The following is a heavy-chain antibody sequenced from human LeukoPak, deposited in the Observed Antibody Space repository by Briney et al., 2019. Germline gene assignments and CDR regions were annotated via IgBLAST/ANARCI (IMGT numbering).Heavy chain of an antibody. CDR2: IYYSGST. V-gene: IGHV4-30-4*01. J-gene: IGHJ6*02. CDR3: ARERGLLWFGELSDYYYYGMDV. Sequence: SETLSLTCTVSGGSISSGDYYWSWIRQPPGKGLEWIGYIYYSGSTYYNPSLKSRVTISVDTSKNQFSLKLSSVTAADTAVYYCARERGLLWFGELSDYYYYGMDVWGQGTTVTVSS. D-gene: IGHD3-10*01. CDR1: GGSISSGDYY.